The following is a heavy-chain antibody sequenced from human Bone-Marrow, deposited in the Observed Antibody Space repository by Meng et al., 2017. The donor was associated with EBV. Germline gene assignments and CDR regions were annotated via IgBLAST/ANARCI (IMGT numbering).Heavy chain of an antibody. D-gene: IGHD3-10*01. V-gene: IGHV1-69*01. Sequence: QVLLRQARAASTKPRSWVRSSCRTSGVTFRRDAVSWVPQAPGQVLEWMEDIIRMFGAPAYAQKFPGRVTTIADESTSTHSMELNRLTSEYTAMYYCASESGRGFTPDYWGQGPLVTVSS. CDR1: GVTFRRDA. CDR2: IIRMFGAP. J-gene: IGHJ4*02. CDR3: ASESGRGFTPDY.